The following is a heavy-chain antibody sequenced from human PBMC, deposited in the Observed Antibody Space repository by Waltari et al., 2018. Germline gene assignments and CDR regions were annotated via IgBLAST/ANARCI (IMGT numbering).Heavy chain of an antibody. CDR3: ARADTSTSYFYYYMDV. CDR1: GGSTSTYS. CDR2: IHYSGSS. Sequence: QVQLQESGPGLVKPSETLSLTCTVSGGSTSTYSWSWVRPSPGKGLEWIGYIHYSGSSVYNPSLRSRVAISLDTPNNQFSLRLRSVTAADAAIYYCARADTSTSYFYYYMDVWGKGTTVTVSS. V-gene: IGHV4-59*01. D-gene: IGHD1-26*01. J-gene: IGHJ6*03.